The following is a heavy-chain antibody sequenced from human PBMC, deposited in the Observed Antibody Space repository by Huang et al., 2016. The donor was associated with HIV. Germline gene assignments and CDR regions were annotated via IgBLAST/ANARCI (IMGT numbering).Heavy chain of an antibody. CDR2: ISPDDSET. Sequence: EVQLVQSGAEVRKPGESLRISCKTSGYKFSSSWIAWVRQTPGRGLEWIGSISPDDSETRYSLSFERQVTMSVDKSNNTAFLQWGGLKASDSALYFCTRLSPELESCYTPLYRGGTHNWFDPWGQGTLVIVS. CDR3: TRLSPELESCYTPLYRGGTHNWFDP. J-gene: IGHJ5*02. V-gene: IGHV5-51*01. D-gene: IGHD3-10*01. CDR1: GYKFSSSW.